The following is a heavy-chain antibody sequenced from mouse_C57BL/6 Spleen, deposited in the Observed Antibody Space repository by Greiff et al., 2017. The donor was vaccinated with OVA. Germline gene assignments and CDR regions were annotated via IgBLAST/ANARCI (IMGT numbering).Heavy chain of an antibody. J-gene: IGHJ3*01. Sequence: EVQLQQSGAELVKPGASVKLSCTASGFNIKDYYMHWVKQRTEQGLEWIGRIDPEDGETKYAPKFPGQATITADPSSNTGDEKLSSQRTEDKADEYCARHLQGLRCADGGKGTRGTVAA. CDR1: GFNIKDYY. CDR2: IDPEDGET. CDR3: ARHLQGLRCAD. D-gene: IGHD3-3*01. V-gene: IGHV14-2*01.